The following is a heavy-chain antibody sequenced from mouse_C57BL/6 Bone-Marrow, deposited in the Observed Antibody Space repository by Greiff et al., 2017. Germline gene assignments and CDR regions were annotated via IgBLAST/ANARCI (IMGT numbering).Heavy chain of an antibody. J-gene: IGHJ2*01. D-gene: IGHD2-3*01. CDR2: IDPSDSYT. CDR3: ARSDGYY. V-gene: IGHV1-50*01. CDR1: GYTFTSYW. Sequence: QVQLQQPGAELVKPGASVKLSCKASGYTFTSYWMQWVKQRPGQGLEWIGEIDPSDSYTNYNQKFKGKATLTVDTSSSTAYMQLSSLTSEDSAVYYCARSDGYYWGHGTTLTVSS.